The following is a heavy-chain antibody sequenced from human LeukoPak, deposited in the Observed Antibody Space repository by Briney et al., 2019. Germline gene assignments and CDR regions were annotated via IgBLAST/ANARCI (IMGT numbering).Heavy chain of an antibody. V-gene: IGHV3-21*01. CDR1: GFTFSSYS. CDR3: TRRAPSHDFDY. J-gene: IGHJ4*02. Sequence: PGGSLRLSCAASGFTFSSYSMNWVRQAPGKGLEWVSSINSMSNYIYYADSVKGRFTISRDNAKSSLYLQMNSLRVDDTALYYCTRRAPSHDFDYWGQGTLVTVSS. CDR2: INSMSNYI.